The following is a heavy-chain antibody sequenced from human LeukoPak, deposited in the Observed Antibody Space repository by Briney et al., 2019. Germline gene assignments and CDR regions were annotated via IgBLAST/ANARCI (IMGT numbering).Heavy chain of an antibody. CDR3: ARENDKTSSPDAFDT. Sequence: GGSLRLSCAASGFTVSSNYMSWVRQAPGKGLEWVSVIYSGGSTYYADSVKGRFTISRDNSKNTLYLQMNSLRAEDTAVYYCARENDKTSSPDAFDTWGQGTMVTVSS. D-gene: IGHD3-22*01. J-gene: IGHJ3*02. V-gene: IGHV3-66*01. CDR2: IYSGGST. CDR1: GFTVSSNY.